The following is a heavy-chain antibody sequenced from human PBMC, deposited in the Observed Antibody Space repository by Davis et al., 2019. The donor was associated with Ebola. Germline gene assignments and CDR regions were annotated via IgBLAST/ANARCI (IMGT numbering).Heavy chain of an antibody. V-gene: IGHV1-2*06. CDR1: GYSFTGYY. Sequence: ASVKVSCKASGYSFTGYYMHWVRQAPGQGLEWMGRINPYSGGTNYAQKFQGRVTMTRDTSISTAYMELSRLRSEDTALYYCTTPGGQDSGYDVFDIWGQGTMVTVSS. J-gene: IGHJ3*02. CDR3: TTPGGQDSGYDVFDI. D-gene: IGHD5-12*01. CDR2: INPYSGGT.